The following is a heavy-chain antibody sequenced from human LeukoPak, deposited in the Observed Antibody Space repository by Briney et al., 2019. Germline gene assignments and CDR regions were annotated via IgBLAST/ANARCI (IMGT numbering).Heavy chain of an antibody. J-gene: IGHJ5*02. CDR2: IYYSGST. CDR1: GGSISSGGYY. Sequence: SETLSLICTVSGGSISSGGYYWSWNRQHPGKGLEWIGYIYYSGSTYYNPSLKSRVTISVDTSKNQFSLKLSSVTAADTAVYYCARGTPDSWFDPWGQGTLVTVSS. CDR3: ARGTPDSWFDP. D-gene: IGHD1-14*01. V-gene: IGHV4-31*03.